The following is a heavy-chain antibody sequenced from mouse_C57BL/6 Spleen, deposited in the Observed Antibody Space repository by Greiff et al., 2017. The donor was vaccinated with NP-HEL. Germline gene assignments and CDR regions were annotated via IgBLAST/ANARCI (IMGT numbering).Heavy chain of an antibody. Sequence: VKLMESGAELVRPGTSVKVSCKASGYAFTNYLIEWVKQRPGQGLEWIGVINPGSGGTNYNEKFKGKATLTADKSSSTAYMQLSSLTSEDSAVYFCARSRGQPLDYWGQGTTLTVSS. D-gene: IGHD3-3*01. CDR1: GYAFTNYL. CDR2: INPGSGGT. CDR3: ARSRGQPLDY. J-gene: IGHJ2*01. V-gene: IGHV1-54*01.